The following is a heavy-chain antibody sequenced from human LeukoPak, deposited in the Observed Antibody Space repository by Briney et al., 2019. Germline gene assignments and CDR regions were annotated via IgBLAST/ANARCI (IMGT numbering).Heavy chain of an antibody. Sequence: QAGGSLRLSCAASGFTFSSYAMHWVRQAPGKGLEWVAVISYDGSNKYYADSVKGRFTISRDNSKNTLYLQMDSLRAEDTAVYYCARERPSYDSSPGDDAFDIWGQGTMVTVSS. CDR2: ISYDGSNK. D-gene: IGHD3-22*01. V-gene: IGHV3-30-3*01. J-gene: IGHJ3*02. CDR1: GFTFSSYA. CDR3: ARERPSYDSSPGDDAFDI.